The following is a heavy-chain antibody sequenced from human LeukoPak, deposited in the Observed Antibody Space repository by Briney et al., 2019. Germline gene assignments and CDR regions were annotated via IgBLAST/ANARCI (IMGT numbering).Heavy chain of an antibody. Sequence: SETLSLTCDVSGYSITNSNWWGWIRRPPGKGLEWIGYIFHSGTMYTDPSLKSRVIMSVDTSKNQFSLTLTSVTAEDTAVYYCARTSYGELFYAFDLWGQGTMVIVSS. J-gene: IGHJ3*01. CDR1: GYSITNSNW. CDR2: IFHSGTM. CDR3: ARTSYGELFYAFDL. V-gene: IGHV4-28*05. D-gene: IGHD3-9*01.